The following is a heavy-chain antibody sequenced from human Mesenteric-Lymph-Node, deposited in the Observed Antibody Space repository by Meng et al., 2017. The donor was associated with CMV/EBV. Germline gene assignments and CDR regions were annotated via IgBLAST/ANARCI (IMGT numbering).Heavy chain of an antibody. CDR2: IIPILGIA. CDR1: GGTFSSYA. D-gene: IGHD6-19*01. J-gene: IGHJ4*02. CDR3: ARDGSGWYYFDY. V-gene: IGHV1-69*10. Sequence: SCKASGGTFSSYAISWVRQAPGQGLEWMGGIIPILGIANYAQKFQGRVTITADKSTSTAYMELSSLRSEDTAVYYCARDGSGWYYFDYWGQGTLVTVSS.